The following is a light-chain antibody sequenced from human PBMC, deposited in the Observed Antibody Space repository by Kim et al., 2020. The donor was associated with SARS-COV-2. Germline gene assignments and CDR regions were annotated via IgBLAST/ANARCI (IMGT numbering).Light chain of an antibody. V-gene: IGLV3-1*01. Sequence: SVPPGQTASITCPADDLESKYICWNQQRPGQSPVLVFYQDSMRPSGVPERFSGSHSGNTATLSISGTQPMDEADYFCQAWDTTTAIFGGGTQLTVL. CDR3: QAWDTTTAI. J-gene: IGLJ2*01. CDR1: DLESKY. CDR2: QDS.